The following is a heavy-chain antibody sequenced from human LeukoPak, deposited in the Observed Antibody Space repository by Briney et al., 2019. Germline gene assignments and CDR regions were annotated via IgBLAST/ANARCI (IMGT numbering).Heavy chain of an antibody. J-gene: IGHJ4*02. CDR2: INHSGST. V-gene: IGHV4-34*01. CDR1: GGSSSGYY. CDR3: ARRYGGNSSSYDY. Sequence: SETLSLTCAVYGGSSSGYYWSWIRQPPGKGLEWIGEINHSGSTNYNPSLKSRVTISVDTSKNQSSLKLSSVTAADTAVYYCARRYGGNSSSYDYWGQGTLVTVSS. D-gene: IGHD2-21*02.